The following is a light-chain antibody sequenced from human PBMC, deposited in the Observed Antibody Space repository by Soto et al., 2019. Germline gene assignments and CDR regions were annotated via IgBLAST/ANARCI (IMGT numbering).Light chain of an antibody. CDR3: HQRSDWPLT. CDR1: QSTSKW. V-gene: IGKV3-11*01. CDR2: DTS. Sequence: SASVGDGVVITCRASQSTSKWLAWYQQKPGQAPRLLIYDTSNRATGIPARFSGSGSGTDFTLTITSLEPEDFAIYYCHQRSDWPLTFGGGTKVDI. J-gene: IGKJ4*01.